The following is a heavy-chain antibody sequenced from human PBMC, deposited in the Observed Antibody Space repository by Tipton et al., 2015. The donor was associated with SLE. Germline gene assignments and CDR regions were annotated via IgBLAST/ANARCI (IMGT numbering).Heavy chain of an antibody. CDR2: IYYSGST. CDR3: ARVGDFWSGYPLDY. J-gene: IGHJ4*02. V-gene: IGHV4-59*11. Sequence: TLSLTCTVSGGSISSHYWSWIRQPPGKGLEWIGYIYYSGSTNYNPSLKSRVTISVDTSKNQFSLKLSSVTAADTAVYYCARVGDFWSGYPLDYWGQGTLVTVSS. CDR1: GGSISSHY. D-gene: IGHD3-3*01.